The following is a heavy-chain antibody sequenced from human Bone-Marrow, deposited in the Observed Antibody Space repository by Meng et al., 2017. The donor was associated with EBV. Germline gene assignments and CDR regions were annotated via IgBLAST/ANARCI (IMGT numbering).Heavy chain of an antibody. CDR2: IIPVLGAT. CDR1: GGTLNNFA. D-gene: IGHD2-21*01. J-gene: IGHJ4*02. V-gene: IGHV1-69*06. CDR3: ARDNGDTMTNPYFDY. Sequence: QVQVVQSGAEGKKPGSSVRVPCKASGGTLNNFAINWVRQAPGEGLEWMGGIIPVLGATNYADNFQGRMKIIADKSTNTAYMELSKLTPADTALYYCARDNGDTMTNPYFDYWGQGTLVTVSS.